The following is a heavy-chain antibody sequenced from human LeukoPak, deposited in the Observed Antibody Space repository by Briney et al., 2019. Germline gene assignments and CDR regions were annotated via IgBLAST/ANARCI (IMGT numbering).Heavy chain of an antibody. CDR1: GFTFSSYE. D-gene: IGHD3-16*01. J-gene: IGHJ4*02. CDR2: ISSSGSTI. Sequence: GGSLRLSCAASGFTFSSYEMNWVRQAPGKGLEWVSYISSSGSTIYYADSVKGRFTIPRDNAKNSLYLQMNSLRAEDTAVYYCARLLGLTYFDYWGQGTLVTVSS. CDR3: ARLLGLTYFDY. V-gene: IGHV3-48*03.